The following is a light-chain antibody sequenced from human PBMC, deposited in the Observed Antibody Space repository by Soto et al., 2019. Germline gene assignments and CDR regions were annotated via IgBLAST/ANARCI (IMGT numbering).Light chain of an antibody. V-gene: IGKV3-20*01. CDR3: QQYGVSLWT. CDR1: QSVSSSY. J-gene: IGKJ1*01. Sequence: EIVLTQSPGTLSLSPGERATLSCRASQSVSSSYLAWYQQKPGHAPRLLIYGASSRATGIPDRFTGSGSGTDFTLTISRLELEDFAVYYCQQYGVSLWTFGQGTKVEVK. CDR2: GAS.